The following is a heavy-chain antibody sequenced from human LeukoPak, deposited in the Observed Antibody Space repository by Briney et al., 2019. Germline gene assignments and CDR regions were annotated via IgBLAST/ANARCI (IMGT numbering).Heavy chain of an antibody. Sequence: ASVKVSCKASGYTFTSYGISWVRQAPGQGLEWMGWISTYNDNRNYAQKLQGRVTMTTDTSTSTAYMELRSLRSDDTAMYYCARDQEAATAIPRYWGQGTLVTVSS. CDR1: GYTFTSYG. CDR2: ISTYNDNR. J-gene: IGHJ4*02. CDR3: ARDQEAATAIPRY. D-gene: IGHD2-21*02. V-gene: IGHV1-18*01.